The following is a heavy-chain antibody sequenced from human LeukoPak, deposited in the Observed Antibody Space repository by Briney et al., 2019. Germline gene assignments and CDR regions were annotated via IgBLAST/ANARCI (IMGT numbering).Heavy chain of an antibody. J-gene: IGHJ6*02. CDR2: IYYTGST. D-gene: IGHD3-10*01. Sequence: PSETLSLTCTVSGGSITNSNYYWAWIRQPPGEGLEWIGSIYYTGSTYYHPSLKSRVTISEDTSKSQFSLRLSSVNAADTAVYYCARHFHPGNMDVWGQGTTVTVSS. CDR1: GGSITNSNYY. CDR3: ARHFHPGNMDV. V-gene: IGHV4-39*01.